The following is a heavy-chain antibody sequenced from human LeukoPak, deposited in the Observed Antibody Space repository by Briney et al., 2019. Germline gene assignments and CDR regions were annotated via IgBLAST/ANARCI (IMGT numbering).Heavy chain of an antibody. CDR2: IYTSGST. V-gene: IGHV4-4*09. Sequence: SETLSLTCTVSGGSISSYYWSWIRQPPGKGLERIGHIYTSGSTNYNPSLKSRVTISVDTSKSQFSLKLSSVTAADTAVYYCARLNPYSSSPIVWGKGTTVTVSS. CDR3: ARLNPYSSSPIV. J-gene: IGHJ6*04. CDR1: GGSISSYY. D-gene: IGHD6-13*01.